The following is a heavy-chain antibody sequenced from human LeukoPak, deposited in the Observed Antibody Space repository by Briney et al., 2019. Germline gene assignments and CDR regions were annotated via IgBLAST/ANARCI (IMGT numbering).Heavy chain of an antibody. Sequence: SVKVSCKASGGTFSSYAISWVRQAPGQGLERMGRIIPILGIANYAQKFQGRVTITADKSTSTAYMELSSLRSEDTAVYYCARDNTIITHYYGMDVWGQGTTVTVSS. CDR3: ARDNTIITHYYGMDV. CDR1: GGTFSSYA. CDR2: IIPILGIA. V-gene: IGHV1-69*04. J-gene: IGHJ6*02. D-gene: IGHD3-10*01.